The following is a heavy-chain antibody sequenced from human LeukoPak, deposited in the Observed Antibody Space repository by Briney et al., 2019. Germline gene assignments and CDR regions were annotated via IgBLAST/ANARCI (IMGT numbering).Heavy chain of an antibody. CDR1: GGSFSGYY. J-gene: IGHJ5*02. V-gene: IGHV4-34*01. D-gene: IGHD6-13*01. Sequence: SKTLSLTCAVYGGSFSGYYWSWIRQPPGKGLEWIGEINHSGSTNYNPSLKSRVTISADTSKNQFSLKLSSVTAADTAVYYCARDSPFDPWDQGTLVTVSS. CDR2: INHSGST. CDR3: ARDSPFDP.